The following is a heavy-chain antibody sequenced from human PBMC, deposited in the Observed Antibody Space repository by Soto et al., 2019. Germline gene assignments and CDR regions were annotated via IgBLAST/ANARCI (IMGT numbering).Heavy chain of an antibody. CDR1: GGSFSGYY. CDR2: INHSGST. D-gene: IGHD3-10*01. CDR3: ARGRGDGYNQHWYFDL. J-gene: IGHJ2*01. Sequence: SETLSLTCAVYGGSFSGYYWSWIRQPPGKGLEWIGEINHSGSTNYNPSLKSRVSISVGTSNNQYSLKLSSVTAADTAVYYCARGRGDGYNQHWYFDLWGRGTLVTVSS. V-gene: IGHV4-34*01.